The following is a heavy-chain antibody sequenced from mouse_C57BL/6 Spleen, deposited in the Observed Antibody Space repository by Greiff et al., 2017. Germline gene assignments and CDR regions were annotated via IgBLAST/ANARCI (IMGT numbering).Heavy chain of an antibody. J-gene: IGHJ4*01. V-gene: IGHV3-6*01. CDR2: ISYDGSN. D-gene: IGHD1-1*01. CDR3: ARDYAYYAMDY. CDR1: GYSITSGYY. Sequence: EVHLVESGPGLVKPSQSLSLTCSVTGYSITSGYYWNWIRQFPGNKLEWMGYISYDGSNNYNPSLKNRIAITRDTSKNQLFLKLNSVTTEDTATYYCARDYAYYAMDYWGQGTSVTVSS.